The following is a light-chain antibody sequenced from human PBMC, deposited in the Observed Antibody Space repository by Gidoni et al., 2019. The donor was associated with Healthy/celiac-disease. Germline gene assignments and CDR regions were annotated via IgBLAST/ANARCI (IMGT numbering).Light chain of an antibody. CDR1: QSISSY. CDR2: AAS. J-gene: IGKJ3*01. V-gene: IGKV1-39*01. Sequence: DIQMTQSPSSLSASVGDRVTITCRASQSISSYFNWYQQKPGKAPKLLIYAASSLQSGVPSRFSGSGSGTDFTLTISSLQPEDFATYYCQQSYSTLFTFGPGTNVDIK. CDR3: QQSYSTLFT.